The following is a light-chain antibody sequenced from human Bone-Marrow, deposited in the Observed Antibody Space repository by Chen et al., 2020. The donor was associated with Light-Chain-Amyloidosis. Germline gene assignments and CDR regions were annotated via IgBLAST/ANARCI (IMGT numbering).Light chain of an antibody. J-gene: IGLJ2*01. V-gene: IGLV3-25*03. CDR1: DLPTKY. CDR2: RDT. CDR3: QSADSGGTYEVI. Sequence: SSELTQPPSVSVSPGQTARITCSGDDLPTKYAYWYQQKPGQAPVLVIHRDTERPSGISERFSGASSGTTATLTIRGGQAEDEADYHCQSADSGGTYEVIVGGGTKLTVL.